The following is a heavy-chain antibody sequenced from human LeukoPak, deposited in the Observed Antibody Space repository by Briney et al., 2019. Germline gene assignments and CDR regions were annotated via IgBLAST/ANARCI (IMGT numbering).Heavy chain of an antibody. CDR3: AKEGGLGSSWYFDY. J-gene: IGHJ4*02. CDR1: GFSFSSTA. D-gene: IGHD6-13*01. Sequence: SGGSLRLSCAASGFSFSSTAMNWVRQAPGKGLEWVSASGTDGDTYYADSVQGRFTISRDNSRNTLYLQMNSLRAEDTAVYYCAKEGGLGSSWYFDYWGQGTLVTVSS. CDR2: SGTDGDT. V-gene: IGHV3-23*01.